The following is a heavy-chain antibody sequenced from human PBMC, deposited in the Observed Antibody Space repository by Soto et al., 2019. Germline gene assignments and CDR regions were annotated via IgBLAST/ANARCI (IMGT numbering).Heavy chain of an antibody. CDR1: GGSISSSSYY. V-gene: IGHV4-39*01. CDR2: IYYSGST. CDR3: ARHEYGYRGYYGMDV. D-gene: IGHD6-25*01. J-gene: IGHJ6*02. Sequence: QLQLQESGPGLVKPSETLSLTCTVSGGSISSSSYYWGWIRQPPGKGLEWIGSIYYSGSTYYNPSLKSRVTISVDTSKNQFSLKLSSVTAADTAVYYCARHEYGYRGYYGMDVWGQGTTVTVSS.